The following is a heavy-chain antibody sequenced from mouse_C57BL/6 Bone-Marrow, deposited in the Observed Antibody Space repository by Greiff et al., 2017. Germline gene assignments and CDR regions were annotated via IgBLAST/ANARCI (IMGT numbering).Heavy chain of an antibody. CDR1: GYTFTDYY. V-gene: IGHV1-75*01. Sequence: QVQLQQSGPELVTPGASVQISCKASGYTFTDYYINWVKQRPGQGLEWIGWLFPGSGSPYYNEKFKGKATLTVEKSSRTAYMLLSSLTSEDSAVYFCARERNYGYPYWYFDVWGTGTTVTVSS. CDR3: ARERNYGYPYWYFDV. J-gene: IGHJ1*03. D-gene: IGHD2-2*01. CDR2: LFPGSGSP.